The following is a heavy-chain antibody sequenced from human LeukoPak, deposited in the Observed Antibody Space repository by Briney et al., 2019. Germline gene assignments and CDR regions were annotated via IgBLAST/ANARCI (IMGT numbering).Heavy chain of an antibody. Sequence: ASVKVSCKASGYTFTSYGISWVRQAPGQGLEWMGWISAYNGNTNYAQKLQGRVTMTTDTSTSTAYMELRSLRSDDTAVYYCARVGVGCSSTSCYTRWNYYYYMDVWGKGTTVTVSS. CDR3: ARVGVGCSSTSCYTRWNYYYYMDV. CDR2: ISAYNGNT. J-gene: IGHJ6*03. D-gene: IGHD2-2*02. CDR1: GYTFTSYG. V-gene: IGHV1-18*01.